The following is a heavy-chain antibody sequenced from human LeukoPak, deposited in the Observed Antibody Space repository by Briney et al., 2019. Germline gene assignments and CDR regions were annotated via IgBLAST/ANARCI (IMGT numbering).Heavy chain of an antibody. CDR2: INHSGST. CDR1: GGSFSGYY. V-gene: IGHV4-34*01. D-gene: IGHD3-10*01. J-gene: IGHJ5*02. CDR3: ASRYGSGSYYPNWFDP. Sequence: SETLSLTCAVYGGSFSGYYWSWIRQPPGKGLEWIGEINHSGSTNYNPSLKSRVTISVDTSKNQFSLKLSSVTAADTAVYYCASRYGSGSYYPNWFDPWGQGTLVTVSS.